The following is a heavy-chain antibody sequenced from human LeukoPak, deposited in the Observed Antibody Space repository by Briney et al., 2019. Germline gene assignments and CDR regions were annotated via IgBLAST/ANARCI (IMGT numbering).Heavy chain of an antibody. V-gene: IGHV1-2*02. J-gene: IGHJ4*02. Sequence: AASVKVSCKASGYTFTGYYMHWVRQAPGQGLEWMGWINPNSGGTNYAQKFQGRVTMTRDTPISTVYMELSRLRSDDTAVYYCARDLGYCSGGSCYPNPHFDYWGQGTLVTVSS. CDR2: INPNSGGT. D-gene: IGHD2-15*01. CDR3: ARDLGYCSGGSCYPNPHFDY. CDR1: GYTFTGYY.